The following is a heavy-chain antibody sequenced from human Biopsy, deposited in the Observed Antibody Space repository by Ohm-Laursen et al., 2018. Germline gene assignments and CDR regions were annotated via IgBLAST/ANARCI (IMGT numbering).Heavy chain of an antibody. CDR3: ARTSIMDV. CDR1: GGSSSNSG. Sequence: SVTASCKASGGSSSNSGITWVRQAPGQGLEWMGRSIPMLGIANYAQKFQDRLTITSDKFTRTAYMELSSLRSEDTAVYYCARTSIMDVWGQGTTVTVSS. V-gene: IGHV1-69*04. J-gene: IGHJ6*02. CDR2: SIPMLGIA. D-gene: IGHD2/OR15-2a*01.